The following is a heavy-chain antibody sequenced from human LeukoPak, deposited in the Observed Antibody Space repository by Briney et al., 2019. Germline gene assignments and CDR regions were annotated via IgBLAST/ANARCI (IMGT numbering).Heavy chain of an antibody. D-gene: IGHD3-3*01. CDR2: INHSGST. Sequence: SETLSLTCAVYGGSFSDYYWSWIHQPPGKGLEWIGEINHSGSTNYNPSLKSRVTISVDTSKNQFSLKLSPVTAADTAVYYCARVCGGYYDFWSGYYTRHNWFDPWGQGTLVTVSS. CDR3: ARVCGGYYDFWSGYYTRHNWFDP. V-gene: IGHV4-34*01. J-gene: IGHJ5*02. CDR1: GGSFSDYY.